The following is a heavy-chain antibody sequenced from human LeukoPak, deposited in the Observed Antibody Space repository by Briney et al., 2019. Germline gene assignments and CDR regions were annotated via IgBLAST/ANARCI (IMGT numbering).Heavy chain of an antibody. CDR3: AKTAASLLWFGAHWFDP. Sequence: PGGSLRLSCAASGFTFSRHAMHWVRQAPGKGLEWVAVISYDGSNKYYADSVKGRFTVSRDNSKNTLYLQMNSLRAEGTAVYYCAKTAASLLWFGAHWFDPWGQGTLVTVSS. CDR1: GFTFSRHA. J-gene: IGHJ5*02. V-gene: IGHV3-30*04. CDR2: ISYDGSNK. D-gene: IGHD3-10*01.